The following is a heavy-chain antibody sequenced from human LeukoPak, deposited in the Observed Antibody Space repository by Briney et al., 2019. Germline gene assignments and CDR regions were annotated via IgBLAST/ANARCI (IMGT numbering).Heavy chain of an antibody. Sequence: SQTLSPTCTVSGGSISSGDYYWSWIRQPPGKGLEWIGYIYYSGSTYYNPSLKSRVTISVDTSKNQFSLKLSSVTAAVTAVYYCAREEEVTRIFDYWGQGTLVTVSS. CDR3: AREEEVTRIFDY. CDR2: IYYSGST. V-gene: IGHV4-30-4*08. D-gene: IGHD4-11*01. CDR1: GGSISSGDYY. J-gene: IGHJ4*02.